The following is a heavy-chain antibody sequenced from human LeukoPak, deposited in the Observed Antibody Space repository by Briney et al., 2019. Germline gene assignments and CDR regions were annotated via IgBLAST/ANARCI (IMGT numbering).Heavy chain of an antibody. V-gene: IGHV4-39*07. CDR2: IYYSGST. CDR1: GGSISSSSYY. J-gene: IGHJ4*02. Sequence: SETLSLTCTVSGGSISSSSYYWGWIRQPPGKGLEWIGSIYYSGSTYYNPSLKSRVTISVDTSKNQFSLKLSSVTAADTAVYYCARGIDTSGYDLGPFDYWGQGTLVTVSS. D-gene: IGHD5-12*01. CDR3: ARGIDTSGYDLGPFDY.